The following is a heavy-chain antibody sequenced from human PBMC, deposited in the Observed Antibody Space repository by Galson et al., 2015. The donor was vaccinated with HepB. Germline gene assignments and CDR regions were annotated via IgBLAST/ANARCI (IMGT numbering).Heavy chain of an antibody. Sequence: SLRLSCAASGFMISGYSMDWVRQAPGKGLEWVSSINNGNNYLYYADSVRGRYTTSRNDSKNSVFLQMSSLTAEDTGVYYCVREGAKELRYLQVDYWGQGILVTVSS. CDR3: VREGAKELRYLQVDY. D-gene: IGHD3-9*01. J-gene: IGHJ4*02. CDR2: INNGNNYL. CDR1: GFMISGYS. V-gene: IGHV3-21*06.